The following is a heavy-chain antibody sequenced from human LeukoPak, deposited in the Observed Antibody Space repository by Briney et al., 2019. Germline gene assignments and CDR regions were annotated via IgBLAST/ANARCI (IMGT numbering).Heavy chain of an antibody. V-gene: IGHV3-48*01. Sequence: GGSLRLSCAASGFTFSSYSMNWVRQAPGKGLEWVSYISSTSNTMYYADSVKGRFTISRDNAKNSLYLQMNSLRPEDTAVYYCARELGSAAFDYWGQGTLSPSPQ. CDR3: ARELGSAAFDY. J-gene: IGHJ4*02. CDR2: ISSTSNTM. CDR1: GFTFSSYS. D-gene: IGHD3-16*01.